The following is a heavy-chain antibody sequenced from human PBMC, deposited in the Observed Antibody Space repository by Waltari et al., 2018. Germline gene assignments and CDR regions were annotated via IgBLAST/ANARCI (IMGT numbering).Heavy chain of an antibody. J-gene: IGHJ4*02. CDR2: IYTGRHP. CDR1: GDSISSYY. Sequence: QVQLQESGPGLVKPSETLSLTCTVSGDSISSYYWSWIRQPAGKGLEYIGRIYTGRHPNCNPSGGSRVTRSIDTSKNEFSLRLSAVTAADTAGYYCAREVLPNATIWRSYFDYWGQGSLVTVSS. CDR3: AREVLPNATIWRSYFDY. V-gene: IGHV4-4*07. D-gene: IGHD5-12*01.